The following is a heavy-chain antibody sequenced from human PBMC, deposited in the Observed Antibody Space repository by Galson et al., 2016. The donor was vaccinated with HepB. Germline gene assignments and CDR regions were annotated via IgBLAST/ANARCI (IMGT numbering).Heavy chain of an antibody. V-gene: IGHV3-23*01. J-gene: IGHJ4*02. CDR2: IHLAGRDI. Sequence: SLRLSCAASGFTFSKYALSWVRQAPGKGLEWISAIHLAGRDIYYSDSVRGRFTISRDDSNNMLYLQMNNLRDEDTAVYYRTKHEVRTHDYWGQGTLVTVSS. D-gene: IGHD3-22*01. CDR3: TKHEVRTHDY. CDR1: GFTFSKYA.